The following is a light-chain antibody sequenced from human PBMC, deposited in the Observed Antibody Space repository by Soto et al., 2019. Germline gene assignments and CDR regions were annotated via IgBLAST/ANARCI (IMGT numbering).Light chain of an antibody. J-gene: IGLJ3*02. Sequence: QYALTQPASVSGSPGQSITISCTGTNSDIGGYNYVSWYQHHPGKAPKLMIYDVSNRPSGVSNRFSGSKSGNTASLTLSGLQTEDEADYYCSSYTSTSTPWVFGGWTKLTVL. CDR2: DVS. V-gene: IGLV2-14*03. CDR1: NSDIGGYNY. CDR3: SSYTSTSTPWV.